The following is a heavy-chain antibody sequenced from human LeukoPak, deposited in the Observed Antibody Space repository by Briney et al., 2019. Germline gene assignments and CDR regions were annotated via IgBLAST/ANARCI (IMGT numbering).Heavy chain of an antibody. CDR3: ARRRSRDDWYFDL. CDR1: GGSISSSSYY. D-gene: IGHD3-16*01. V-gene: IGHV4-39*07. CDR2: IYYSGST. Sequence: PSETLSLTCTVSGGSISSSSYYWGWIRQPPGKGLEWIGSIYYSGSTYYNPSLKSRVTISVDTSKNQFSLKLSSVTAADTAVYYCARRRSRDDWYFDLWGRGTLVTVSS. J-gene: IGHJ2*01.